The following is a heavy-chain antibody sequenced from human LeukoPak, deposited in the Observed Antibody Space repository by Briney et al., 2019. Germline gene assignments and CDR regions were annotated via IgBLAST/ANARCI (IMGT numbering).Heavy chain of an antibody. CDR3: AREEIAAAGTYPAGYFDY. Sequence: SETLSLTCPVSGGSISSYYWSWVRQPPGKGLEWIGYIYYSGSTNYNPSLKSRVTISVDTSKNQFSLKLSSVTAADTAVYYCAREEIAAAGTYPAGYFDYWGQGTLVTVSS. V-gene: IGHV4-59*01. D-gene: IGHD6-13*01. CDR1: GGSISSYY. CDR2: IYYSGST. J-gene: IGHJ4*02.